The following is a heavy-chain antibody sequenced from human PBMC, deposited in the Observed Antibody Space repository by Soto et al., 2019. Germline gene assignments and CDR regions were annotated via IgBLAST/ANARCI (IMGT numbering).Heavy chain of an antibody. V-gene: IGHV4-4*02. J-gene: IGHJ4*02. Sequence: QVQLQESGPGLVKPSGTLSLTCAVSGGSISSSNWWSWVRQPPGKGLEWIGEIYHSGSTNYNPSLKSRVTISVDKSKNQFSLKLSSVTAADTAVYYCARDRTYSSAYYYDSSGYYLDYWGQGTLVTVSS. CDR2: IYHSGST. D-gene: IGHD3-22*01. CDR3: ARDRTYSSAYYYDSSGYYLDY. CDR1: GGSISSSNW.